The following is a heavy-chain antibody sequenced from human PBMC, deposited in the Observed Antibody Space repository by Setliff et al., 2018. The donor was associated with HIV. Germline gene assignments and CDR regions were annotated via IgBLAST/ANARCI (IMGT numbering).Heavy chain of an antibody. V-gene: IGHV4-61*01. D-gene: IGHD1-26*01. Sequence: SETLSLTCAVSGYSISSGYYWSWIRQPPGKGLEWIGYIYYTGTTNYNPSFKSRVTISLDTSKTQFSLKLSSVTAADTAVYYCARGQPQGGGTYWSAFDIWGQGTMVTVSS. J-gene: IGHJ3*02. CDR3: ARGQPQGGGTYWSAFDI. CDR1: GYSISSGYY. CDR2: IYYTGTT.